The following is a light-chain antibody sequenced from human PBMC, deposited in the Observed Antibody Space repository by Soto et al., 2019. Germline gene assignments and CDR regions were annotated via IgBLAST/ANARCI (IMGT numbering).Light chain of an antibody. CDR1: QSINGW. Sequence: DIQLTQSPSTLSASVGDRVTITCRASQSINGWLAWYQQKPGQAPNLLIYKASTLESGVPSRFSGSGSGTEFTLAISSLQPEDSATYYCLQSYSTPPFTFGPGTKVDIK. CDR3: LQSYSTPPFT. V-gene: IGKV1-5*03. J-gene: IGKJ3*01. CDR2: KAS.